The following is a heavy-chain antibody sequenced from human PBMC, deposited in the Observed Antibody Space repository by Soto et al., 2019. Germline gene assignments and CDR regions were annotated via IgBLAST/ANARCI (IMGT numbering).Heavy chain of an antibody. CDR3: ARHGGYNYDGVDY. V-gene: IGHV4-39*01. J-gene: IGHJ4*02. CDR1: GGSISSSSYY. CDR2: IYYSGST. D-gene: IGHD5-12*01. Sequence: SETLSLTCTVSGGSISSSSYYWGWIRQPPGKGLEWIGSIYYSGSTYYNPSLKSRVTISVDTSKNQFSLKLSSVTAADTAVYYCARHGGYNYDGVDYWGQGTLVTVSS.